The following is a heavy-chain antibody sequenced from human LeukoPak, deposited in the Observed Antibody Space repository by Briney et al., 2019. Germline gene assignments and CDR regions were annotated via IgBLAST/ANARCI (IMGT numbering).Heavy chain of an antibody. CDR3: AKGRILWFGEQSDFDY. Sequence: HPGGTLKLSCAASGFSFSRYSMSWVRQAPGKGLEWISTISDSGAYTYYADFVKGRFTVSRDNSKNMVFLEVNSLRAEDTATYFCAKGRILWFGEQSDFDYWGQGTLVTVSS. CDR2: ISDSGAYT. CDR1: GFSFSRYS. J-gene: IGHJ4*02. D-gene: IGHD3-10*01. V-gene: IGHV3-23*01.